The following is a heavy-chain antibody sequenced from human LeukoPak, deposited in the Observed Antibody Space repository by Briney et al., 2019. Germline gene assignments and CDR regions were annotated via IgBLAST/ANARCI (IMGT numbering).Heavy chain of an antibody. CDR2: IYYSGST. J-gene: IGHJ6*03. CDR3: ARDSVDFWTPNHYMDV. D-gene: IGHD3-3*01. CDR1: GGSISSYY. V-gene: IGHV4-59*01. Sequence: PSETLSLTCTVSGGSISSYYWSWIRQPPGKGLEWIGYIYYSGSTNYNPSLKSRVTISVDTSKNQFSLKLSSVTAADTAVYYCARDSVDFWTPNHYMDVWGKGTTVTVSS.